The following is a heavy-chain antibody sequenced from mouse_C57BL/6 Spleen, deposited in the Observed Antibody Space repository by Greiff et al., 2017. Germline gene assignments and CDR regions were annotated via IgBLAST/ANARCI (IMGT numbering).Heavy chain of an antibody. CDR3: ARGGDDAMDY. D-gene: IGHD3-3*01. Sequence: EVQVVESEGGLVQPGSSMKLSCTASGFTFSDYYMAWVRQVPEKGLEWVANINYDGSSTYYLDSLKSRFIISRDNAKNILYLQMSSLKSEDTATYYCARGGDDAMDYWGQGTSVTVSS. CDR2: INYDGSST. V-gene: IGHV5-16*01. CDR1: GFTFSDYY. J-gene: IGHJ4*01.